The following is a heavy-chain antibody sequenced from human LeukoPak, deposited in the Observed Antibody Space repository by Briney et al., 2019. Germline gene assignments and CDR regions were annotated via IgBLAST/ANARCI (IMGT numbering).Heavy chain of an antibody. CDR3: AKDSGTYYKAFDY. CDR2: ISATGTST. D-gene: IGHD1-26*01. Sequence: GGSRRLSCAASGFTFSSYAMTWVRQAPGKGLEWVSTISATGTSTYYADSVKGRLTISRDNSKNTLYLQMNSLRAEDTAVYSCAKDSGTYYKAFDYWGQGTLVTVSS. V-gene: IGHV3-23*01. CDR1: GFTFSSYA. J-gene: IGHJ4*02.